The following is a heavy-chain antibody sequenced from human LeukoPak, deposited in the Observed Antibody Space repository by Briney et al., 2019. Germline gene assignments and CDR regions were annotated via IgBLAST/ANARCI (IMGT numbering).Heavy chain of an antibody. CDR1: GGSISDYY. CDR3: ATRSSPLSATNWYFDL. V-gene: IGHV4-34*01. Sequence: SETLSLTCVVYGGSISDYYWSWIRQPPGKGLEWIGEINHSGSTNYKVSLKSRVTISVDTSKNQFSLKLSSVTAADTAVYYCATRSSPLSATNWYFDLWGRGTLVTVSS. D-gene: IGHD6-25*01. CDR2: INHSGST. J-gene: IGHJ2*01.